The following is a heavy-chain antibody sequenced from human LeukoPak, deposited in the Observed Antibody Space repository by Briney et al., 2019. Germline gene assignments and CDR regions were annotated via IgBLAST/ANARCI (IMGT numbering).Heavy chain of an antibody. Sequence: ASVKVSCKASGYAFTDYYMHWVRQAPGQGFEWMGRINPNDGDTNYAQKFQGRATMTRDTPISTAHMEVSRLRSDDTAVYYCARANFLYCSSTTCLFDYWGQGTLVTVSS. CDR1: GYAFTDYY. CDR3: ARANFLYCSSTTCLFDY. V-gene: IGHV1-2*06. CDR2: INPNDGDT. D-gene: IGHD2-2*01. J-gene: IGHJ4*02.